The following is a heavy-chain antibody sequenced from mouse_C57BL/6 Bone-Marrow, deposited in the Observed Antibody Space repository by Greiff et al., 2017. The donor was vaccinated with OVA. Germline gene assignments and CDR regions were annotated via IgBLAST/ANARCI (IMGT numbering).Heavy chain of an antibody. CDR1: GYTFTSYG. V-gene: IGHV1-81*01. CDR2: IYPRSGNT. Sequence: QVQLKQSGAELARPGASVKLSCKASGYTFTSYGISWVKQRTGQGLEWIGEIYPRSGNTYYNEKFKGKATLTADKSSSTAYMELRSLTSEDSAVYFCARWDYYGPWFAYWGQGTLVTVSA. J-gene: IGHJ3*01. D-gene: IGHD1-1*01. CDR3: ARWDYYGPWFAY.